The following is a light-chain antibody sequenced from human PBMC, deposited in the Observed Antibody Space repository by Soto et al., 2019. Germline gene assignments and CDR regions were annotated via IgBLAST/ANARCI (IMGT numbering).Light chain of an antibody. CDR3: QQRSDWPWT. Sequence: EIVLTQSRASLSLSPGERATLSCRASPGVSSYLAWYQQKPGQAPRLLLYDTSNRATGIPARFSGSGSGTDFTLTISSLEPEDFAVYYCQQRSDWPWTFGQGTKEEIK. CDR2: DTS. J-gene: IGKJ1*01. V-gene: IGKV3-11*01. CDR1: PGVSSY.